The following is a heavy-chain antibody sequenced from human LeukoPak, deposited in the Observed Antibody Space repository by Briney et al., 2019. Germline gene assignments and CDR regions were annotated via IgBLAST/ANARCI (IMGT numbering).Heavy chain of an antibody. CDR2: IYTSGST. J-gene: IGHJ4*02. CDR1: GGSISSGSYY. Sequence: SETLSLTCTVSGGSISSGSYYWSWIRQPAGKGLEGIGRIYTSGSTNDNPSLKSRVTISGDTSKNQFSLKLSSVTAADTAVYYCARVTTGGYYNCWGQGTLVTVSS. V-gene: IGHV4-61*02. D-gene: IGHD3-22*01. CDR3: ARVTTGGYYNC.